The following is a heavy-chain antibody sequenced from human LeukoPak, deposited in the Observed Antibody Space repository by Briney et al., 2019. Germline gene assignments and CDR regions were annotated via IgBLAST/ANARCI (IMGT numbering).Heavy chain of an antibody. V-gene: IGHV3-30-3*01. CDR2: ISYDGSNK. CDR1: GFTFSSYA. J-gene: IGHJ4*02. CDR3: AKDKRAEDDFWSGWSHYFDY. Sequence: PGRSLRLSCAASGFTFSSYAMHWVRQAPGKGLEWVAVISYDGSNKYYADSVKGRFTISRDNSKNTLYLQMNSLRAEDTAVYYCAKDKRAEDDFWSGWSHYFDYWGQGTLVTVSS. D-gene: IGHD3-3*01.